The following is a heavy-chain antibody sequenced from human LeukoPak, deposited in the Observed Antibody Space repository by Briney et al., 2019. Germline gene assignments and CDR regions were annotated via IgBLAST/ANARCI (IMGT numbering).Heavy chain of an antibody. CDR1: GYTFSSYA. CDR3: ARDEYYYGSGSYLDY. CDR2: INAGNGNT. V-gene: IGHV1-3*01. D-gene: IGHD3-10*01. Sequence: ASVKVSCKASGYTFSSYAMHWVRQAPGQRLEWMGWINAGNGNTKYSQKFQGRVTITRDTSASTAYMELSSLRSEDTAVYYCARDEYYYGSGSYLDYWGQGTLVTVSS. J-gene: IGHJ4*02.